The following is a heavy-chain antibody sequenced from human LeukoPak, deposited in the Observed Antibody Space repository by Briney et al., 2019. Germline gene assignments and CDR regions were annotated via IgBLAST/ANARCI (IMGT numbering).Heavy chain of an antibody. D-gene: IGHD2-2*01. J-gene: IGHJ4*02. CDR1: GFTFSNYG. CDR2: VSGSGANT. Sequence: GGSLRLSCAASGFTFSNYGMGWVRQTPGEGLEWLSSVSGSGANTYYADSVKGRFTISRDNSRDRIYLQMNSLRTDDTAVYYCARLQPLVIPAAKLGFDYWGQGTLVTVSS. V-gene: IGHV3-23*01. CDR3: ARLQPLVIPAAKLGFDY.